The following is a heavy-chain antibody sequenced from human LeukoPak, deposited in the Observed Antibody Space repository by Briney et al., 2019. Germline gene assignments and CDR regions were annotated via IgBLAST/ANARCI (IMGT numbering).Heavy chain of an antibody. CDR1: GFTFSSYG. J-gene: IGHJ4*02. D-gene: IGHD3-10*01. CDR3: ARDLLLWFGESSYYFDY. Sequence: GGSLRLSCAASGFTFSSYGMHWVRQAPGKGLEWVAFIRYDGSNKYYADSVKGRFTISRDNAKNSLYLQMNSLRAEDTAVYYCARDLLLWFGESSYYFDYWGQGTLVTVSS. CDR2: IRYDGSNK. V-gene: IGHV3-30*02.